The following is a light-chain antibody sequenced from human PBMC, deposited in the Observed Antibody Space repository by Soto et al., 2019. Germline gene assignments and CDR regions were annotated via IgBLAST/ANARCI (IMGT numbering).Light chain of an antibody. CDR3: QQTYSTPRT. CDR1: QSISNY. Sequence: DIQMTQSPSSLSASVGDRVIITCRASQSISNYLNWYQQNPGKAPKLLISAASSLQGGVPSSFSGSGSGTDFTLTISSLQPEEFATYYHQQTYSTPRTFGQASKADMK. V-gene: IGKV1-39*01. CDR2: AAS. J-gene: IGKJ1*01.